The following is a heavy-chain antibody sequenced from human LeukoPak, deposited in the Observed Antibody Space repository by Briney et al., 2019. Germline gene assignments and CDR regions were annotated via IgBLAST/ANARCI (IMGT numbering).Heavy chain of an antibody. CDR1: GYTLTELS. J-gene: IGHJ6*02. Sequence: EASVKVSCKVSGYTLTELSMHWVRQAPGKGLEWMGGFDPEDGETIYVQKFQGRVTMTEDTSTDTAYMELSSLRSEDTAVYYCARDPSSAAGPYYYYYYGMDVWGQGTTVTVSS. D-gene: IGHD6-13*01. CDR3: ARDPSSAAGPYYYYYYGMDV. V-gene: IGHV1-24*01. CDR2: FDPEDGET.